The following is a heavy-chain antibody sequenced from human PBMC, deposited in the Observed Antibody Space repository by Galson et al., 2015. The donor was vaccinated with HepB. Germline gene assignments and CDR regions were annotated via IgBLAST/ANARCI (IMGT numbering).Heavy chain of an antibody. CDR2: IYHSGST. D-gene: IGHD3-10*01. CDR1: GGSISSSSYY. Sequence: ETLSLTCTVSGGSISSSSYYWGWIRQPPRKGLEWIGSIYHSGSTNYNPSLKSRVTISVDKSKNQFSLKLSSVTAADTAVYYCARTIRADGDYYGMDVWGQGTTVTVSS. CDR3: ARTIRADGDYYGMDV. V-gene: IGHV4-39*07. J-gene: IGHJ6*02.